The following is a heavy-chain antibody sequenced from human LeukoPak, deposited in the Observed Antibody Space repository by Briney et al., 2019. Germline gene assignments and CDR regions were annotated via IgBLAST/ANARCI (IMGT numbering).Heavy chain of an antibody. V-gene: IGHV3-23*01. CDR1: GFTFSSYA. Sequence: PGGSLRLSCAASGFTFSSYAMSWVRQAPGKGLEWVSVVSGSAGSTYYADPVKGRFTISRDNSKNTLYLQMNSMRAEDTAVYYCAKSKTYYYDSNGYYFVASWGQGTLLTVSS. J-gene: IGHJ5*02. CDR3: AKSKTYYYDSNGYYFVAS. D-gene: IGHD3-22*01. CDR2: VSGSAGST.